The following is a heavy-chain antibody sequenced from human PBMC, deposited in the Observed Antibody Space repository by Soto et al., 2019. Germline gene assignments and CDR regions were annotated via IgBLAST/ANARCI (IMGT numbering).Heavy chain of an antibody. CDR3: VAGSGWYGPLGY. CDR1: GGTIIGDDW. CDR2: IHHSGAT. J-gene: IGHJ4*02. D-gene: IGHD6-19*01. Sequence: SEPHSLTCAVSGGTIIGDDWCSLVSQHPGKGLEWIGEIHHSGATNYNPSLKSRLTISLDTSENQFSLKLSSVTAADTAVYYCVAGSGWYGPLGYWGQGTLVTVYS. V-gene: IGHV4-4*02.